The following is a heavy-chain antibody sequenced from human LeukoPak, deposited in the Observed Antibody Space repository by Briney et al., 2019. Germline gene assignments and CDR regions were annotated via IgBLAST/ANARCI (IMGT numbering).Heavy chain of an antibody. D-gene: IGHD2-21*02. CDR3: VLEDCGGDCGFSPKPR. Sequence: ASVKVSCKASGFTFTSSAMQWVRQARGQRLEWIGWIVVGSGNTNYAQKFQERVTITRDMSTSTAYMELSSLRSEDTAVYYCVLEDCGGDCGFSPKPRGGQGTLVTVSS. J-gene: IGHJ4*02. V-gene: IGHV1-58*02. CDR1: GFTFTSSA. CDR2: IVVGSGNT.